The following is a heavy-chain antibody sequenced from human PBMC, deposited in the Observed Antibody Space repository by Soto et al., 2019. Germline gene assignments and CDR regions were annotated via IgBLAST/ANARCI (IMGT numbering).Heavy chain of an antibody. D-gene: IGHD3-16*01. J-gene: IGHJ4*02. CDR2: ISSSSTYI. CDR1: GFTLSSYS. Sequence: GGSLRLSCSASGFTLSSYSMNWVRQAPGKGLEWVSSISSSSTYIYYADSVKGRFTISRDNAKNSVYLQMNSLRAEDTAVDYCARAALGVPATIHFDSWGPRTPVTVSS. V-gene: IGHV3-21*01. CDR3: ARAALGVPATIHFDS.